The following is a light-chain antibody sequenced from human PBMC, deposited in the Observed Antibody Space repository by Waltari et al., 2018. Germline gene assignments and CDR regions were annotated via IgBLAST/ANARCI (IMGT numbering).Light chain of an antibody. CDR3: QTWGTGGV. CDR2: VNSDGSH. CDR1: SGHSNYA. V-gene: IGLV4-69*01. Sequence: QVVLTQAPSASASLGDSVRLPCTLSSGHSNYAIAWLQQQPEKGPRYLMKVNSDGSHSEGGDIPHRFSGSSSGAERYLIISNLQSEDEADYYCQTWGTGGVFGGGTKLTVL. J-gene: IGLJ3*02.